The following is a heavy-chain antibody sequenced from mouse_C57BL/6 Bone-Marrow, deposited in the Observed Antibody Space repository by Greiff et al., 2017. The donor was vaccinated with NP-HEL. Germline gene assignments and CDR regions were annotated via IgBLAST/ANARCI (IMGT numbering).Heavy chain of an antibody. CDR3: ASPLTGTKAMDY. J-gene: IGHJ4*01. D-gene: IGHD4-1*01. Sequence: EVQLQESGGGLVKPGGSLKLSCAASGFTFSSYAMSWVRQTPEKRLEWVATISDGGSYTYYPDNVKGRFTISRDNAKNNLYLQMSHLKSEDTAMYYCASPLTGTKAMDYWGQGTSVTVSS. CDR1: GFTFSSYA. CDR2: ISDGGSYT. V-gene: IGHV5-4*01.